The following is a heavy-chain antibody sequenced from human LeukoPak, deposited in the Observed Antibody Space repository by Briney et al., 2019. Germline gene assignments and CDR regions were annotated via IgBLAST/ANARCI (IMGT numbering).Heavy chain of an antibody. V-gene: IGHV4-59*01. Sequence: TSETLSLTCTVSGGSISSYYWSWIRQPPGKGLEWIGYIYYSGSTNYNPSLKSRVTISVDTSKNQFSLKLSSVTAADTAVYYCARGYDYYDSSGYPRAPFDYWGQGTLVTVSS. CDR3: ARGYDYYDSSGYPRAPFDY. D-gene: IGHD3-22*01. CDR2: IYYSGST. CDR1: GGSISSYY. J-gene: IGHJ4*02.